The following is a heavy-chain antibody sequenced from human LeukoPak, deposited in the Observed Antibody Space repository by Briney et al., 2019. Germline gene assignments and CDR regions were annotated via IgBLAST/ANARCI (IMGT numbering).Heavy chain of an antibody. D-gene: IGHD6-13*01. CDR2: ISAYNGNT. V-gene: IGHV1-18*01. J-gene: IGHJ6*02. CDR3: ARDSWAAAGTFYYYYGMDV. Sequence: GASVKVSCKASGYTFTSYGISWVRQAPGQGLEWMGWISAYNGNTNYAQKLQGRVTMARDTSISTAYMELSRLRSDDTAVYYCARDSWAAAGTFYYYYGMDVWGQGTTVTVSS. CDR1: GYTFTSYG.